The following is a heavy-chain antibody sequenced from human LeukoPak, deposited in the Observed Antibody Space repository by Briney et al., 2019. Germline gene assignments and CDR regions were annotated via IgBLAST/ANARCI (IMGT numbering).Heavy chain of an antibody. D-gene: IGHD3-22*01. J-gene: IGHJ4*02. CDR1: GFTFSNYG. CDR3: ASNYFDNSGYYYIHY. Sequence: PGGSLRLSYATSGFTFSNYGMHWVRQAPGRGLEWVAIIWYDGTDKFYADSVKGRFTISRDNSKNTLYLQMNSLRAEDTAVYYCASNYFDNSGYYYIHYWGQGTLVSVSS. CDR2: IWYDGTDK. V-gene: IGHV3-33*01.